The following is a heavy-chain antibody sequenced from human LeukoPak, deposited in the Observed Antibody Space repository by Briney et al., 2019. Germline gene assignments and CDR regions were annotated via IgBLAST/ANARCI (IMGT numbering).Heavy chain of an antibody. CDR2: INPNSGGT. V-gene: IGHV1-2*02. CDR1: GYTFTGYY. CDR3: ARDRERLGYCRGGSCNSGPFDY. D-gene: IGHD2-15*01. J-gene: IGHJ4*02. Sequence: ASVKVSCKASGYTFTGYYMHWVRQAPGQGLEWMGWINPNSGGTNYAQKFQGRVTMTRDTSISTAYMELSRLRSDDTAVYYCARDRERLGYCRGGSCNSGPFDYWGQGTLVTVSS.